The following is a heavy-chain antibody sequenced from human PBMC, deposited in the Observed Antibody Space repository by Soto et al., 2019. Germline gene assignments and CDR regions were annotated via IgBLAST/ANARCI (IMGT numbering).Heavy chain of an antibody. D-gene: IGHD3-3*02. CDR1: GGSVSSGSYY. Sequence: PSETLSLTCTVSGGSVSSGSYYWSWIRQPPGKGLEWIGYTYYSGSTNYNPSLKSRVTISVDTSKNQFSLKLSSVTAADTAVYYCASAIRKAPFDYWGQGTPVTVSS. CDR3: ASAIRKAPFDY. CDR2: TYYSGST. J-gene: IGHJ4*02. V-gene: IGHV4-61*01.